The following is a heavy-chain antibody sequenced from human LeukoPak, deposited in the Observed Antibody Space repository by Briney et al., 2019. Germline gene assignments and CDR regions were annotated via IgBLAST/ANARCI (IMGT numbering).Heavy chain of an antibody. J-gene: IGHJ4*02. Sequence: GGSLRLSCAASGFIFSSYGMYWVRQAPGKGLEWVAFIRYDGSNKYYADSVKGRFTISRDNAKNSLYLQMNSLRAEDTAVYYCARDGATDIDVIPADYWGQGTLVTVSS. D-gene: IGHD2-2*01. CDR2: IRYDGSNK. V-gene: IGHV3-30*02. CDR1: GFIFSSYG. CDR3: ARDGATDIDVIPADY.